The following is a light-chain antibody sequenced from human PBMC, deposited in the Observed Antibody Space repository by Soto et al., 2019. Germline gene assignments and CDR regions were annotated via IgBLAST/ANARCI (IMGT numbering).Light chain of an antibody. J-gene: IGLJ1*01. CDR3: MSYTSSITLV. Sequence: QPVLTQPASVSGSPGQSITISCTGTSSDVGGYNYVSWYQQHPGKSPKLMIYDVSNRPSGVSNRFSGSKYGNTASLTISALQADDEADYYCMSYTSSITLVFGTGTKVTVL. CDR2: DVS. CDR1: SSDVGGYNY. V-gene: IGLV2-14*03.